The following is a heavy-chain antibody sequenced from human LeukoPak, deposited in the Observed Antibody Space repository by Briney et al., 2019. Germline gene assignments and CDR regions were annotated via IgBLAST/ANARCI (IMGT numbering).Heavy chain of an antibody. CDR3: AKDHAASSYGYFGH. D-gene: IGHD2-2*01. CDR1: GFTFSSYA. CDR2: ISGSGASI. Sequence: GGSLRLSCAASGFTFSSYAMSWVRQAPGKGLNWVSTISGSGASIYYAESVKGRFTISRDNSKNTLYLQMDSLRAEDTAVYYCAKDHAASSYGYFGHWGQGALVTVSS. J-gene: IGHJ4*02. V-gene: IGHV3-23*01.